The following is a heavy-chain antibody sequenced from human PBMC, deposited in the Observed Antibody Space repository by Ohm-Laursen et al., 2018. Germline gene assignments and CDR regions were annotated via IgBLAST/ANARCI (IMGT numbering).Heavy chain of an antibody. CDR1: GGSISSYY. CDR2: IFYSGST. CDR3: ATAAAGTFYDVGWFDP. V-gene: IGHV4-59*08. D-gene: IGHD6-13*01. J-gene: IGHJ5*02. Sequence: GTLFLTCTVSGGSISSYYWSWIRQPPGKGLEWIGYIFYSGSTNYNPSLKSRVTISVVTSKNQFSLKLSSVTAADTAVYYCATAAAGTFYDVGWFDPWGQGTLVTVSS.